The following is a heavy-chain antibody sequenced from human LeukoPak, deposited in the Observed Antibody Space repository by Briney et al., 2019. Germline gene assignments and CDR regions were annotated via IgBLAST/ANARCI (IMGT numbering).Heavy chain of an antibody. D-gene: IGHD3-22*01. CDR2: INPNSGGT. J-gene: IGHJ4*02. V-gene: IGHV1-2*02. Sequence: ASVKVSCKASGYTFTGYYMHWVRQAPGQGLEWMGWINPNSGGTNYAQKFQGRVTMTRDTSISTAYMELSRLGSDDTAVYYCARAYDSSGYLFFDYWGQGTLVTVSS. CDR3: ARAYDSSGYLFFDY. CDR1: GYTFTGYY.